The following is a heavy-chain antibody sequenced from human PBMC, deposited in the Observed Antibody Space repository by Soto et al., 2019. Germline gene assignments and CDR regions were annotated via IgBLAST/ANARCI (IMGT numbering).Heavy chain of an antibody. J-gene: IGHJ6*02. CDR3: VRVTIRRGMDV. CDR2: INSDGSST. D-gene: IGHD6-6*01. Sequence: PGGSLRLSCAASGFTFSSNWMHWVRQAPGKGLVWVSRINSDGSSTSYADSVKGRATISRDNAKNTLYLRMNSLRVEDTAVYYCVRVTIRRGMDVWGQGTTVTVSS. CDR1: GFTFSSNW. V-gene: IGHV3-74*01.